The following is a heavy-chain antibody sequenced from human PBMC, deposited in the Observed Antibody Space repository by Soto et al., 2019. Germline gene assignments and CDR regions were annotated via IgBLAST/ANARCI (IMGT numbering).Heavy chain of an antibody. J-gene: IGHJ4*02. V-gene: IGHV1-18*01. CDR1: GYIFTDYG. Sequence: QVQLVQSGAEVKKPGASVKVSCKASGYIFTDYGISWVRQAPGQGLEWMGWVNIHSGDTNHAQNLQGRVTMTTDSSTGTAYLGRRSLRVGDTAVYYCARERGGYSCGDSWGQGTLVTASS. CDR2: VNIHSGDT. D-gene: IGHD5-18*01. CDR3: ARERGGYSCGDS.